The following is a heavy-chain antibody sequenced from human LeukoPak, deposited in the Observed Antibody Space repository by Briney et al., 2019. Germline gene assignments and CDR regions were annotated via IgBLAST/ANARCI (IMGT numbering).Heavy chain of an antibody. J-gene: IGHJ4*02. V-gene: IGHV1-69*13. Sequence: ASVKVSCKASGGTFSSYAISWVRQAPGQGLEWTGGIIPIFGTANYAQKFQGRVTITADESTSTAYMELSSLRSEDTAVYYCATSEYNWNLLGPTAFDYWGQGTLVTVSS. D-gene: IGHD1-20*01. CDR2: IIPIFGTA. CDR3: ATSEYNWNLLGPTAFDY. CDR1: GGTFSSYA.